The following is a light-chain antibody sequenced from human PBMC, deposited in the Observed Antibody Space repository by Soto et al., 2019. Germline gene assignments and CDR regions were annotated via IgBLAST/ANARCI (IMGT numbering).Light chain of an antibody. CDR2: VDSDGSH. Sequence: QPVLTQSPSASASLGGSVNLTCTLSSGHSSNAVAWHQHLPEKGPRYLMKVDSDGSHTKGDGIPDRFSGSSSGAERYLTISSLPGEDEGDYYCQTWGTGIHWLFGGGTKLTVL. CDR1: SGHSSNA. CDR3: QTWGTGIHWL. J-gene: IGLJ3*02. V-gene: IGLV4-69*01.